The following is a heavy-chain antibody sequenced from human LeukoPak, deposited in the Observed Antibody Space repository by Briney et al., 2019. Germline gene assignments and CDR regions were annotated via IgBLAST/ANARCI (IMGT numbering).Heavy chain of an antibody. Sequence: GGSLRLSSAASGFTFSSYAMHWVRQAPGKGLEWVAVISYDGSNKYYADSVKGRFTISRDNSKNTLYLQMNSLRAEDTAVYYCAREGVRGVNEAFDIWGQGTMVTVSS. D-gene: IGHD3-10*01. V-gene: IGHV3-30-3*01. J-gene: IGHJ3*02. CDR1: GFTFSSYA. CDR3: AREGVRGVNEAFDI. CDR2: ISYDGSNK.